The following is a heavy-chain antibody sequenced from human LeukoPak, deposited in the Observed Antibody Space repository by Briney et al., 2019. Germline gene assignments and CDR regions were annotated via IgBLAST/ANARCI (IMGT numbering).Heavy chain of an antibody. CDR2: ISDDGSNK. CDR3: AKDGLGSSGWYGDY. CDR1: GFTFCYSG. J-gene: IGHJ4*02. Sequence: PGRSLRLSCAASGFTFCYSGMHWVRQAPGKGLEWVALISDDGSNKNYAASVKGRFTISRDNSKNALYLQMDSLKTEDTAVYYCAKDGLGSSGWYGDYWGQGTLVTVSS. V-gene: IGHV3-30*18. D-gene: IGHD6-19*01.